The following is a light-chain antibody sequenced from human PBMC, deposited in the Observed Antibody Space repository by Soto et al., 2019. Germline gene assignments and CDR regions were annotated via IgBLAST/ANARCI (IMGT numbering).Light chain of an antibody. Sequence: EIVLTQHPVTLSFSPGQRSTLSCMASQRVSRNYLAWYQQKVGQPPRLLIYGASSRAAGIPDRFSGSGSGTDFTLTITRLETEDFAVYKCQQYSTSPLTSGGGTKVDIK. J-gene: IGKJ4*01. CDR1: QRVSRNY. CDR2: GAS. CDR3: QQYSTSPLT. V-gene: IGKV3-20*01.